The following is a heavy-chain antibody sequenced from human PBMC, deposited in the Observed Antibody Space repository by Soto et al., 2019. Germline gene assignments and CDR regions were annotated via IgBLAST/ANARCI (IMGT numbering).Heavy chain of an antibody. CDR1: GGSISSCGYY. D-gene: IGHD3-16*02. Sequence: PSETLSLTCTVSGGSISSCGYYWSWIRQHPGKGLEWIGYIYYSGSTYYNPSLKSRVTISVDTSKNQFSLKLSSVTAADTAVYYCARTGMITFGGVIVKPRFYFDYWGQGTLVTVSS. V-gene: IGHV4-31*03. CDR3: ARTGMITFGGVIVKPRFYFDY. CDR2: IYYSGST. J-gene: IGHJ4*02.